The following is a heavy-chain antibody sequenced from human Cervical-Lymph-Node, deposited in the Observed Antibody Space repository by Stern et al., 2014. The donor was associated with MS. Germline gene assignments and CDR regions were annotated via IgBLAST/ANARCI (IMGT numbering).Heavy chain of an antibody. V-gene: IGHV1-2*06. CDR1: GYTFTDFD. CDR3: ARDSYDHYGDYPDH. Sequence: VQLEESGAEVKKPGASVKVSCKTSGYTFTDFDVHWVRQVPGQGLQWMGRLNLKRGGTHSAEKFQGRVTMTSDTSISTAYMELSSLRSDDTAVYYCARDSYDHYGDYPDHWGQGTLVTVSS. J-gene: IGHJ5*02. D-gene: IGHD4-17*01. CDR2: LNLKRGGT.